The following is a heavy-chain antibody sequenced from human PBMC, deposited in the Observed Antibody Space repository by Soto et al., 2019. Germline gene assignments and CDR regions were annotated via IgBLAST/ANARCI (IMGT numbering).Heavy chain of an antibody. Sequence: QVQLQQWGAGLLKPSETLSLTCAVYGGSFSGYYWSWIRQPPGKGLEWIGEINHSGSTNYNPSLKSRVTISVDTSKNQFSLKLSSVTAADTAVYYCARKGVGATIDYWGQGTLVTVSS. J-gene: IGHJ4*02. CDR2: INHSGST. CDR3: ARKGVGATIDY. CDR1: GGSFSGYY. D-gene: IGHD1-26*01. V-gene: IGHV4-34*01.